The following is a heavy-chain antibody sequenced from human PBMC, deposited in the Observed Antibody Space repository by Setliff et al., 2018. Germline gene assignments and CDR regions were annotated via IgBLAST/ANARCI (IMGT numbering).Heavy chain of an antibody. CDR2: INPNSGGT. J-gene: IGHJ4*02. Sequence: ASVKVSCKASGYTSTGYYMHWVRQAPGQGLEWMGWINPNSGGTNYAQKFQGRVTMIRDTSITTAYMDLGRLMSHDTAVYFCARVSEQYLAFDYWGQGTLVTVSS. V-gene: IGHV1-2*02. CDR3: ARVSEQYLAFDY. D-gene: IGHD4-4*01. CDR1: GYTSTGYY.